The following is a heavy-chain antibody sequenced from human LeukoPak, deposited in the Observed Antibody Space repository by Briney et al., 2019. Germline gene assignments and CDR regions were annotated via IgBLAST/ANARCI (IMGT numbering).Heavy chain of an antibody. Sequence: GGSLRLSCTASGFTFGDYATSWVRQAPGKGLEWVGFIRSKAYGGTTEYAASVKGRFTISRDDSKSIAYLQMNSLKAEDTAVYYCGAGLYYFDYWGQGTLVTVSS. D-gene: IGHD6-19*01. CDR3: GAGLYYFDY. J-gene: IGHJ4*02. CDR1: GFTFGDYA. V-gene: IGHV3-49*04. CDR2: IRSKAYGGTT.